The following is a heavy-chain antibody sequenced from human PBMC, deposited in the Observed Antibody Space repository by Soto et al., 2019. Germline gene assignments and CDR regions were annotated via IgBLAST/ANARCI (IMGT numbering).Heavy chain of an antibody. Sequence: GASVKVSCKASGYTFTSYAMHWVRQAPGQRLEWMGWMNPNSGNTGYSQKFQGRVTMTRNTSISTAYMELSSLRSEDAAVYYCARGGRGYYFDYWGQGTLVTVSS. CDR1: GYTFTSYA. CDR3: ARGGRGYYFDY. CDR2: MNPNSGNT. V-gene: IGHV1-8*02. J-gene: IGHJ4*02. D-gene: IGHD2-15*01.